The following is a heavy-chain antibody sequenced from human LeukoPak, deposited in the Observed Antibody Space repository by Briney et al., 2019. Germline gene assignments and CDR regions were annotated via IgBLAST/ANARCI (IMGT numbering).Heavy chain of an antibody. J-gene: IGHJ4*02. CDR2: ISGDGART. CDR1: GFIFNNAW. Sequence: GGSLRLSCAASGFIFNNAWMTWVRQAPGKGLEWVSAISGDGARTYYADSVKGRFTISRDNSKNTLDLQMNSLRAEDTAIYYCAKTVVVITFRFDSWGQGSLVTVSS. D-gene: IGHD2-21*01. CDR3: AKTVVVITFRFDS. V-gene: IGHV3-23*01.